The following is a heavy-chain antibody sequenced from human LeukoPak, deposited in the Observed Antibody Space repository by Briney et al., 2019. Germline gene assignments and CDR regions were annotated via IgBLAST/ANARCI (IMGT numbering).Heavy chain of an antibody. CDR3: ARGTRFLEWLFSEFDY. Sequence: GGSLRLSCAASGFTFSSYSMNWVRQAPGKGLEWVSSISSSGTYIYYADLVKGRFTISRDNAKNSLYLQMNSLRAEDTAVYYCARGTRFLEWLFSEFDYWGQGTLVTVSS. V-gene: IGHV3-21*01. D-gene: IGHD3-3*01. CDR2: ISSSGTYI. J-gene: IGHJ4*02. CDR1: GFTFSSYS.